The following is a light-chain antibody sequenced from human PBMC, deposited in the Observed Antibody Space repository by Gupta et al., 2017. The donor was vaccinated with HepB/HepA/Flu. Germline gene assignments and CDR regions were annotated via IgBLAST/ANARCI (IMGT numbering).Light chain of an antibody. CDR1: SSNIGNNF. CDR3: GTWDSSLSAVV. V-gene: IGLV1-51*01. Sequence: QSVLTHPPSVSATPRQKVTISCSGSSSNIGNNFVSWYQQLPGTAPKLLIYDNNKRPSGIPDRFSGSKSGTSATLDITGLQTGDEADYYCGTWDSSLSAVVFGGGSKLTVL. J-gene: IGLJ2*01. CDR2: DNN.